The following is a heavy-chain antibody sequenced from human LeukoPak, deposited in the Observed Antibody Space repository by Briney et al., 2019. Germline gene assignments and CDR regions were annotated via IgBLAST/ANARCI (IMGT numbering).Heavy chain of an antibody. CDR3: ARSVPALDYLFDS. CDR1: GGSISSYY. V-gene: IGHV4-59*08. Sequence: SETLSLTCPVAGGSISSYYWTWIRQLPGKGLEWIGYIYNSGITNYNPSLKSRVTVSVDTSKNQFSLRLTSVTAADTAVYYCARSVPALDYLFDSWGHGTLVTVSS. D-gene: IGHD4-11*01. J-gene: IGHJ5*01. CDR2: IYNSGIT.